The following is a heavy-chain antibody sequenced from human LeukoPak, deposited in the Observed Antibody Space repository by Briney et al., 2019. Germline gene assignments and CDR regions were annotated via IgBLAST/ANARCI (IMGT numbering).Heavy chain of an antibody. CDR1: GGSFSGYY. J-gene: IGHJ1*01. V-gene: IGHV4-34*01. Sequence: PSETLSLTCAVHGGSFSGYYWSWIRQPPGKGLEWIGEINHSGSTNYNPSLKSRVTISVDTSKNQFSLKLSSVTAADTAVYYCARGLYFQHWGQGTLVTVSS. CDR2: INHSGST. CDR3: ARGLYFQH.